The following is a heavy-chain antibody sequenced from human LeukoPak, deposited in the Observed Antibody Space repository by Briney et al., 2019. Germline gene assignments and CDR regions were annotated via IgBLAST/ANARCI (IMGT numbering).Heavy chain of an antibody. Sequence: SETLSLTCSVSDDSITMYYWTWIRQPPGKGLEWIGSIYYSGNTYYNPSLKSPVTISIDTSKNQFSLRLISVTAADTAVYYCARDQLYCSSSSCRNLGWFDPWGQGTLVTVSS. J-gene: IGHJ5*02. CDR2: IYYSGNT. V-gene: IGHV4-59*12. D-gene: IGHD2-2*01. CDR1: DDSITMYY. CDR3: ARDQLYCSSSSCRNLGWFDP.